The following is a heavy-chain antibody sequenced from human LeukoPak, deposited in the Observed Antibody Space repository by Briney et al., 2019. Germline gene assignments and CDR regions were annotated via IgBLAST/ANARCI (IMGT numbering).Heavy chain of an antibody. Sequence: GGSLRLSCAASGFTFSSYSMNWVRQAPGKGLEWVSSISSSSSYIYYADSVRGRFTISRDNADNALYLQMNSLRGDDTALYYCARGVDSAIDWWGQGTLVTVSS. CDR3: ARGVDSAIDW. J-gene: IGHJ4*02. CDR2: ISSSSSYI. V-gene: IGHV3-21*01. D-gene: IGHD3-9*01. CDR1: GFTFSSYS.